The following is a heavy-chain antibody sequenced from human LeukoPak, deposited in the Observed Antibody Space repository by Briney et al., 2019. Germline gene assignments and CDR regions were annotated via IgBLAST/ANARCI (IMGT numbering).Heavy chain of an antibody. CDR3: TTDTWYSAGH. CDR2: IKKDGSEK. Sequence: GGSLRLSCTASGFIFSGSWMAWIRQAPGKGLEWVAIIKKDGSEKYYVDSMKGRFTISRDNAKNSLFLQMNSLRAEDTAIYYCTTDTWYSAGHWGQETLVTVSS. CDR1: GFIFSGSW. D-gene: IGHD2-15*01. J-gene: IGHJ4*02. V-gene: IGHV3-7*03.